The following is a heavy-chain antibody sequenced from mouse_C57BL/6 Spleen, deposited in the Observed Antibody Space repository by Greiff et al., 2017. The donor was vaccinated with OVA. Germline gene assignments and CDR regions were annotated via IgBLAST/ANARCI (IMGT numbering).Heavy chain of an antibody. V-gene: IGHV1-81*01. J-gene: IGHJ3*01. Sequence: VMLVESGAELARPGASVKLSCKASGYTFTSYGISWVKQRTGQGLEWIGEIYPRSGNTYYNEKFKGKATLTADKSSSTAYMELRSLTSEDSAVYFCARADGITTVVEEAWFAYWGQGTLVTVSA. CDR1: GYTFTSYG. D-gene: IGHD1-1*01. CDR2: IYPRSGNT. CDR3: ARADGITTVVEEAWFAY.